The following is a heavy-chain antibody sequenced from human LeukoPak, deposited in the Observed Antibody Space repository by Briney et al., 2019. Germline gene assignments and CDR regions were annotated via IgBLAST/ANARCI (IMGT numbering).Heavy chain of an antibody. J-gene: IGHJ4*02. D-gene: IGHD6-19*01. CDR2: ISSSSYI. Sequence: KSGGSLRLSCAASGFTFSSYSMNWVRQAPGKGLEWVSSISSSSYIYYADSVKGRFTISRDNAKNSLYLQMNSLRAEDTAVYYRARGHSSGWYSVFDYWGQGTLVTVSS. V-gene: IGHV3-21*01. CDR1: GFTFSSYS. CDR3: ARGHSSGWYSVFDY.